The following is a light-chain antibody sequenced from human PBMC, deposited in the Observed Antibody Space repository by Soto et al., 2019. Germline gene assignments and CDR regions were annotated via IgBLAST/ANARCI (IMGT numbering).Light chain of an antibody. CDR3: QQYGGSPLYT. J-gene: IGKJ2*01. CDR1: QSISSN. CDR2: GAS. Sequence: EIVMTQSPATLSVSPGERATLSCRASQSISSNLAWYQQKPGQAPRLLIYGASSRATGIPDRFSGSGSGTDFTLTISRLEPEDFAVYYCQQYGGSPLYTFGQGTKVDI. V-gene: IGKV3-20*01.